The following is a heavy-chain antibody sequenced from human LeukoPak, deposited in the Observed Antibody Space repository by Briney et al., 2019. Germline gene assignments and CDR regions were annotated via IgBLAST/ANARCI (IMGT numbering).Heavy chain of an antibody. J-gene: IGHJ5*02. CDR1: GFTFSSYG. CDR2: IRYDGSNK. V-gene: IGHV3-30*02. CDR3: AKDPYSGSPNWFDP. Sequence: GGSLRLSCAASGFTFSSYGMHWVRQAPGRGLEWVAFIRYDGSNKYYADSVKGRFTISRDNSKNTLYLQMNSLRAEDTAVYYCAKDPYSGSPNWFDPWGQGTLVTVSS. D-gene: IGHD1-26*01.